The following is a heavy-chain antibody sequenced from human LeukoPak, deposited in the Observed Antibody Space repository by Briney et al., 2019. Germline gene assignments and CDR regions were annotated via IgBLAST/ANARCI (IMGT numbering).Heavy chain of an antibody. J-gene: IGHJ4*02. CDR2: IYNGGTT. CDR1: GVTSNY. CDR3: AGGGEAARSLHY. V-gene: IGHV3-66*02. D-gene: IGHD6-6*01. Sequence: PGGSLRLSCAASGVTSNYFTWVRQAPGKGLEWVSVIYNGGTTYYADSVKGRFTISRDNSKSTLFVYLQMNSLRTDDTAVCYCAGGGEAARSLHYWGQGTLVTVSS.